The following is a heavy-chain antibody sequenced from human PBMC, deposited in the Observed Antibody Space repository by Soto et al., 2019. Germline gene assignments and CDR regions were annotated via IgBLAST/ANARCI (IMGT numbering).Heavy chain of an antibody. J-gene: IGHJ4*02. CDR2: ISGSGGST. CDR3: AKDPNWNDYFDY. V-gene: IGHV3-23*01. Sequence: GGSLRLSCAASGFTFSSYAMSWVRQAPGKGLEWVSAISGSGGSTYYADSVKGRFTISRDNSKNTLYLQMNSLRAEDTAVYYSAKDPNWNDYFDYWGQGTLVTSPQ. D-gene: IGHD1-20*01. CDR1: GFTFSSYA.